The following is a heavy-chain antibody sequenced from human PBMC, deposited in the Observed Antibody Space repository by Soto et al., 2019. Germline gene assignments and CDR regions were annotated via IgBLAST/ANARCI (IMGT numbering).Heavy chain of an antibody. CDR2: ISAYNGNT. CDR3: ARAGDGAYSSGEQEGY. D-gene: IGHD6-19*01. V-gene: IGHV1-18*01. Sequence: QVQLVQSGAEVKKPGASVKVSCKASGYTFTSYGISWVRQAPGQGLEWMGWISAYNGNTNYAQKLQGRVTMTTDPATSTAYRELRSLSSDDTAVYYCARAGDGAYSSGEQEGYWGQGTLVTVSS. CDR1: GYTFTSYG. J-gene: IGHJ4*02.